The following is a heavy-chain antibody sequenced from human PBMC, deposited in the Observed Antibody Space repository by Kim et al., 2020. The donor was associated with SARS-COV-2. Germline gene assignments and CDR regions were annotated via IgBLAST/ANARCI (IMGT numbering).Heavy chain of an antibody. V-gene: IGHV3-15*01. Sequence: GGSLRLSCAASGFTFSNAWMSWVRQAPGKGLEWVGRIKSKTDGGTTDYAAPVKGRFTISRDDSKNTLYLQMNSLKTEDTAVYYCTTEHYYDSSGYYYGNDAFDIWGQGTMVTVSS. CDR1: GFTFSNAW. CDR3: TTEHYYDSSGYYYGNDAFDI. CDR2: IKSKTDGGTT. D-gene: IGHD3-22*01. J-gene: IGHJ3*02.